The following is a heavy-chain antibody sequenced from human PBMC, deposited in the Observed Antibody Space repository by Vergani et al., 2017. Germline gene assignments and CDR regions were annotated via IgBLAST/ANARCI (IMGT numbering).Heavy chain of an antibody. CDR1: EYSFGNYW. CDR2: IYPADSDT. J-gene: IGHJ4*02. V-gene: IGHV5-51*01. D-gene: IGHD1-1*01. Sequence: EVELVQSGPEMRKPGESLKISCKGSEYSFGNYWIGWVRQMPGKGLEWMGIIYPADSDTRYSPSFQGQVTISADKSISTAFLQWDSLKASDTALYNCARHTTYTDSWGEETLVTVSS. CDR3: ARHTTYTDS.